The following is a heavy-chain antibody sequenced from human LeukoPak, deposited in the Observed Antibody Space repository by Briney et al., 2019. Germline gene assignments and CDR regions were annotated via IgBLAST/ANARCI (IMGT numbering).Heavy chain of an antibody. Sequence: GGSLRLSCAASGFTFGSYAMSWVRQAPGKGLEWVSAISGSGGSTYYADSVKGRFTISRDNSKNTLYLQMNSLRAEDTAVYYCAKETSYGSGTPWAFDIWGQGTMVTVSS. CDR1: GFTFGSYA. V-gene: IGHV3-23*01. CDR2: ISGSGGST. J-gene: IGHJ3*02. D-gene: IGHD3-10*01. CDR3: AKETSYGSGTPWAFDI.